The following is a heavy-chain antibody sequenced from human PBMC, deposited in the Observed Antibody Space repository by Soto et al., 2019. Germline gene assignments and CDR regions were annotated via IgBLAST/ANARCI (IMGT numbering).Heavy chain of an antibody. D-gene: IGHD3-3*01. Sequence: MQLVESGGGFVQPGRSLTLSCAASGFTFDDHAMHWVRQRPGKGLEWVSGINWNSATIDYAASVKGRFTISRDNAKNSVSLQMSGLRDEDTALYFCANASHHVFWSAYRYFDLWGEGALVIVTS. CDR2: INWNSATI. CDR3: ANASHHVFWSAYRYFDL. CDR1: GFTFDDHA. J-gene: IGHJ4*02. V-gene: IGHV3-9*01.